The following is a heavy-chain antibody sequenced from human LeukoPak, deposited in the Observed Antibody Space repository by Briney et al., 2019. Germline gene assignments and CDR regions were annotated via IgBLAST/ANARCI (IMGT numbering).Heavy chain of an antibody. CDR2: IIPIFGTA. CDR3: ARQATWEVSVDY. Sequence: SVKVSCKASGGTFSSYAISWVRQAPGQGLEWMGGIIPIFGTANYAQKFQGRVTITADESTSTAYMELRSLRSDDTAVYYCARQATWEVSVDYWGQGTLVTVSS. CDR1: GGTFSSYA. V-gene: IGHV1-69*13. J-gene: IGHJ4*02. D-gene: IGHD5-12*01.